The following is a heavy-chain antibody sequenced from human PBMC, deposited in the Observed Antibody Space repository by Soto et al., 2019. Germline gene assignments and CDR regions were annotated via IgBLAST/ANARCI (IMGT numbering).Heavy chain of an antibody. D-gene: IGHD4-17*01. CDR2: ISSSGSTI. Sequence: PGGSLRLSCAASGFTFSDYYMSWIRQAPGKGLEWVSYISSSGSTIYYADSVKGRFTISRDNAKNSLYLQMNSLRAEDTAVYYCAREQGYGDYLSLHGFDYWGQGTLVTVSS. V-gene: IGHV3-11*01. J-gene: IGHJ4*02. CDR1: GFTFSDYY. CDR3: AREQGYGDYLSLHGFDY.